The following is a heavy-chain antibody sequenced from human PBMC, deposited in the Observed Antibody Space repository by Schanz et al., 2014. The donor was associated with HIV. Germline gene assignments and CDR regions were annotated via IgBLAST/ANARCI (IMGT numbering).Heavy chain of an antibody. J-gene: IGHJ4*02. CDR3: AKPEYDSRGNSQSHFDY. CDR2: ISYDGRNK. V-gene: IGHV3-30*18. Sequence: QVQLAESGGGVVRPGRSLRLSCAASGFTFDSFGMHWVRQAPGKGLEWVAVISYDGRNKYQAASVKGRFTVSRDNSKNTLYLQMTTLRIDDTAVYYCAKPEYDSRGNSQSHFDYWGQGTLVTVSS. CDR1: GFTFDSFG. D-gene: IGHD3-22*01.